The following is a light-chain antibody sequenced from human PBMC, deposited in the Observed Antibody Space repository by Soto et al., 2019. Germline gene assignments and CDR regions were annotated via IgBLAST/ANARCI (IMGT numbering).Light chain of an antibody. J-gene: IGKJ2*03. CDR2: KAS. Sequence: DIQMTQSPSSLSASVGDRVTITCRASQSISSYLNWYQQKPGKAPKLLIYKASTLKSGVPSRFSGSGSGTEFTLTISRLEREDFAFYYCQQYGISPYSFGQGTKVDIK. V-gene: IGKV1-39*01. CDR1: QSISSY. CDR3: QQYGISPYS.